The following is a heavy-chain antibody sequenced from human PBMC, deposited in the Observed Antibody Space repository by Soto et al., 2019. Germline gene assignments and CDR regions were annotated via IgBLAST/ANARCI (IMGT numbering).Heavy chain of an antibody. CDR2: ISSNGVGT. CDR1: GFTLSGYA. CDR3: ARRARPDFYYMDV. J-gene: IGHJ6*03. Sequence: GGSLRLSCAASGFTLSGYAMDWVRQAPGKGLEYVSGISSNGVGTYYANSVQGRFTISRDNSKHTVYLQMGSLRPEDMAVYYCARRARPDFYYMDVWGKGTTVTVS. V-gene: IGHV3-64*01. D-gene: IGHD6-6*01.